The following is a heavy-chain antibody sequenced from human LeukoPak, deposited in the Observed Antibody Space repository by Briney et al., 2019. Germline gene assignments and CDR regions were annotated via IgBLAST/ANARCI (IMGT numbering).Heavy chain of an antibody. Sequence: SETLSLTCSGSNYSISNSLYWGWLRQPPGKGLEWIGRIYRGGSTFYNPSLKSRVTISLDTSKNQFSLKLSSVTAADTAVYFCARGTYGYYMDVWGKGTTVTVSS. V-gene: IGHV4-38-2*02. CDR3: ARGTYGYYMDV. CDR1: NYSISNSLY. CDR2: IYRGGST. D-gene: IGHD4-17*01. J-gene: IGHJ6*03.